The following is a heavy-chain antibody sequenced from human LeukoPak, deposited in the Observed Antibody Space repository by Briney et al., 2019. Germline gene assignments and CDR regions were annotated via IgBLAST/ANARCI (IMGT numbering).Heavy chain of an antibody. D-gene: IGHD3-9*01. CDR2: IYYSGST. CDR3: VRDAWLTQKGAFDI. Sequence: PSETLSLTCTVSGGSISSGGYYWSWIRQHPGKGLEWIGYIYYSGSTYYNPSLKSRVTISVDTSKNQFSLKLSSVTAADTAVYYCVRDAWLTQKGAFDIWGQGTMVAVSS. CDR1: GGSISSGGYY. V-gene: IGHV4-31*03. J-gene: IGHJ3*02.